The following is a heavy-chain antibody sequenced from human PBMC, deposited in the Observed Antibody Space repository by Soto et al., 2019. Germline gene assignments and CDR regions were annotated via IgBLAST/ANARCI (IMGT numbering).Heavy chain of an antibody. V-gene: IGHV4-39*01. Sequence: PXGTLSLTCTVSSGSIYRSGDYWGWIRQPPGRGLEWIGNIDYNGVTYSNPSLKSRVTISRDTSKNQFSLKLTSVTAADTALYYCGKVLVGATGHTDSDSWGPGTLVTVSS. CDR3: GKVLVGATGHTDSDS. D-gene: IGHD2-15*01. CDR1: SGSIYRSGDY. J-gene: IGHJ4*02. CDR2: IDYNGVT.